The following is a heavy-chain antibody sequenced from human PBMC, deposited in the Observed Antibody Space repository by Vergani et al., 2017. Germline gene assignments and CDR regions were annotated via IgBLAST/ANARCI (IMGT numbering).Heavy chain of an antibody. CDR2: IHYSENT. CDR1: FDSIRNLY. D-gene: IGHD6-13*01. J-gene: IGHJ5*02. Sequence: QVQLQESGPGLVKSSETLSLTCSVSFDSIRNLYCTWIRQPQGKGLEWIGSIHYSENTNYNPSLKTRVTISVDTSKNLFSLTLTSVTAADTAVYYCAGDTHSWQRADRWGQGLLVSVSS. V-gene: IGHV4-59*11. CDR3: AGDTHSWQRADR.